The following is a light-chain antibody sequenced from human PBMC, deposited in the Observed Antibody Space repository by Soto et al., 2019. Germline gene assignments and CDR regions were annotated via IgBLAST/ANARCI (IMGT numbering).Light chain of an antibody. CDR2: DVS. CDR3: SSYTSSSTLEGV. CDR1: SSDVGGYNY. Sequence: QSALTQPASVSGSPGLSITMSCTGTSSDVGGYNYVSWYQQHPGKAPKLMIYDVSNRPSGVSNRFSGSKSGNTASLTISGLQAEDEADYYCSSYTSSSTLEGVFGGGTKLTVL. V-gene: IGLV2-14*01. J-gene: IGLJ2*01.